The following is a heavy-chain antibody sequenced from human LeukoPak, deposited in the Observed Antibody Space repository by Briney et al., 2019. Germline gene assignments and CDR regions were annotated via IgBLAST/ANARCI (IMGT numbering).Heavy chain of an antibody. CDR3: ARVDGSCSGGSGPSGNWFDR. CDR1: RGSLSSANYY. D-gene: IGHD2-15*01. V-gene: IGHV4-61*02. CDR2: FHTRGRT. J-gene: IGHJ5*02. Sequence: SETLSLTCTVPRGSLSSANYYRSWARHPAGTGLEWLGRFHTRGRTNYNPSLKSRVIISVDTSKNQFSLKLNSVTAADTAVYYCARVDGSCSGGSGPSGNWFDRWGQGTLVTVSS.